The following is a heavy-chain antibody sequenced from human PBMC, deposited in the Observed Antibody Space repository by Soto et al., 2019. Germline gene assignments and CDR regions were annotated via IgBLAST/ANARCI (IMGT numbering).Heavy chain of an antibody. Sequence: QVLLVQSGAEVKKPGASVKVSCKASGYKFTDYYIHWVRQAPGQGPEWMRWVNPKRGDAVYAQKFQGWVTMTRDTATTTAYLEVNRLKSDDTAVYYCARDPGIPGRYWYFDLWGRGTLITVSS. V-gene: IGHV1-2*04. CDR3: ARDPGIPGRYWYFDL. J-gene: IGHJ2*01. D-gene: IGHD1-20*01. CDR2: VNPKRGDA. CDR1: GYKFTDYY.